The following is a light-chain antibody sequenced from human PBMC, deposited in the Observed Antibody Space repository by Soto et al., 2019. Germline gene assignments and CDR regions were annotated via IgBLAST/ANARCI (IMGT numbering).Light chain of an antibody. CDR1: QSISIY. Sequence: DIQMTQSTSSLFASVGDRVTITCRASQSISIYLNWYQQKPGEAPNVLIYAASSLQSGVPSRFSGIGSGTDFTLTISGLQPEDFANDYCQQSYNTPWTFGQGTRVEIK. J-gene: IGKJ1*01. V-gene: IGKV1-39*01. CDR2: AAS. CDR3: QQSYNTPWT.